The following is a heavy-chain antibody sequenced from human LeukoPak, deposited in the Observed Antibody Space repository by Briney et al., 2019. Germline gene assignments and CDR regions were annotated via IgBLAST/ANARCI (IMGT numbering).Heavy chain of an antibody. V-gene: IGHV4-39*01. CDR2: IYYSGST. Sequence: SETLSLTCTVSGGSISSSSYYWGWIRQPPGKGLEWIGSIYYSGSTYYNPSLKSRVTISVDTSKNQFSLKLSSATAADTAVYYCASLQFSTVFFDYWGQGTLVTVSS. CDR1: GGSISSSSYY. D-gene: IGHD4-17*01. CDR3: ASLQFSTVFFDY. J-gene: IGHJ4*02.